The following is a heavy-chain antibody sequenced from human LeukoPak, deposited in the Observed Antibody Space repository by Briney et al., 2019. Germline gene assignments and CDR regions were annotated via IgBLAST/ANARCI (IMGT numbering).Heavy chain of an antibody. CDR1: GFTFSSYAMH. Sequence: LRLSCAASGFTFSSYAMHWVRQPPGKGLEWIGYIYYSGSTYYNPSLKSRVTISVDTSKNQFSLKLSSVTAADTAVYYCARGLRVAAAGTVDYWGQGTLVTVSS. CDR3: ARGLRVAAAGTVDY. CDR2: IYYSGST. D-gene: IGHD6-13*01. V-gene: IGHV4-30-4*01. J-gene: IGHJ4*02.